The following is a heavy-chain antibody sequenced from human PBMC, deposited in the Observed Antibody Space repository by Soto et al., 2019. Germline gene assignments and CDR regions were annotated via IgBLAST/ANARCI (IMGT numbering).Heavy chain of an antibody. Sequence: GGSLRLSCAASGFTFSSYAMSWVRQAPGKGLEWVSAISGSGGSTYYADSVKGRFTISRDNSKNTLYLQMNSLRAEDTAVYYCAKDRLSYYYGSGSYYYFDYWGQGTLVTVSS. CDR1: GFTFSSYA. V-gene: IGHV3-23*01. CDR2: ISGSGGST. CDR3: AKDRLSYYYGSGSYYYFDY. D-gene: IGHD3-10*01. J-gene: IGHJ4*02.